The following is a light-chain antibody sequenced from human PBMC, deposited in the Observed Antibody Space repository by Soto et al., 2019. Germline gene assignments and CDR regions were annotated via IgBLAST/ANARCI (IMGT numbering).Light chain of an antibody. J-gene: IGKJ1*01. CDR2: EAS. Sequence: DIQMTQSPSTLSASVGDRVTITCRASQSISYWLAWYHQKPGQAPKLLIYEASTLQSGVPPRFSGSGSGTEFTLTINSLQPDDFXTYYCQQYSTFYRTFGQGTKVEVK. CDR1: QSISYW. CDR3: QQYSTFYRT. V-gene: IGKV1-5*01.